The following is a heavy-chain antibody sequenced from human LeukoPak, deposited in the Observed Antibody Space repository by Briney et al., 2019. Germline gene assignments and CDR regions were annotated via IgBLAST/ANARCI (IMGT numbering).Heavy chain of an antibody. Sequence: GGSLRLSCAASGFTFSSYEMNWVRQAPGKGLEWVSYITNSGSNIYQADSVKGRFTISRDNAKNSLYLQMNSLRAEDTAVYYCASDNPRYGDYGTIDYWGQGTLVTVSS. V-gene: IGHV3-48*03. CDR3: ASDNPRYGDYGTIDY. CDR1: GFTFSSYE. J-gene: IGHJ4*02. CDR2: ITNSGSNI. D-gene: IGHD4-17*01.